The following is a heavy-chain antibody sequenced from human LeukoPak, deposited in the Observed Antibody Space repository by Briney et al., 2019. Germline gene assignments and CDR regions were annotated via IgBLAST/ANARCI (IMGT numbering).Heavy chain of an antibody. Sequence: GGSLRLSCAASGFTFSSYSVNWVRQAPGKGLEWVSSITSSSSYIYYADSVKGRFTISRDNAKNSLYLQMNSLRTEDTALYYCANLMGYDISGYGFDIWGQGTMVTVSS. CDR1: GFTFSSYS. D-gene: IGHD3-22*01. V-gene: IGHV3-21*04. CDR3: ANLMGYDISGYGFDI. J-gene: IGHJ3*02. CDR2: ITSSSSYI.